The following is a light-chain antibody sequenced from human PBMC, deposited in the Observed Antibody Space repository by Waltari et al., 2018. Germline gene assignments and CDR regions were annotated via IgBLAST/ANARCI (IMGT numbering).Light chain of an antibody. CDR2: YDN. CDR1: NIGSES. V-gene: IGLV3-21*04. CDR3: QVWHSSSDQVV. J-gene: IGLJ2*01. Sequence: SYVLTQPPSVSVAPGETARITCGGNNIGSESVHWYQQKPGQAPVLVIHYDNDRPSGLPERFAGANPGNTATLTISRVEAGDEADYYCQVWHSSSDQVVFGGGTKLTVL.